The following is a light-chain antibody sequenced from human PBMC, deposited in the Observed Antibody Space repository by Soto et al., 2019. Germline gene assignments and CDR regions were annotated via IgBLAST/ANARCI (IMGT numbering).Light chain of an antibody. CDR1: QSVGRSF. J-gene: IGKJ4*01. CDR2: GTS. V-gene: IGKV3-20*01. CDR3: QQYGSSPPLT. Sequence: PGERATLSCRASQSVGRSFLAWHQQRPGQAPRLLIYGTSSRATGIPDRFSGRGSGTDFTLTISSLEPEDFAVYYCQQYGSSPPLTFGGGTKVEIK.